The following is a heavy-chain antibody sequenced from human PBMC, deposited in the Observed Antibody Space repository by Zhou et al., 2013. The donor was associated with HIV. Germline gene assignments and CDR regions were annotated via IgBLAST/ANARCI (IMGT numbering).Heavy chain of an antibody. J-gene: IGHJ4*02. D-gene: IGHD2-2*01. V-gene: IGHV4-38-2*01. Sequence: QVQLQESGPGLVKPSETLSLTCAVSGYSISSGYYWGWIRQPPGKGPEWIATIYHSGNTYYNPSLKSRVTISVDTSKNQFSLRLSSVTAADAAVYYCARVGGASTSSWGINYYFDYWGQGTLVTVSS. CDR1: GYSISSGYY. CDR3: ARVGGASTSSWGINYYFDY. CDR2: IYHSGNT.